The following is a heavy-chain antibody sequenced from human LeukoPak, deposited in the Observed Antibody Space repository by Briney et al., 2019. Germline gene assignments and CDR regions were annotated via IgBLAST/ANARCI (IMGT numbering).Heavy chain of an antibody. CDR3: AREVDTAMVSQFDY. Sequence: SETLSLTCTVSGGSISSSSYYWGWIRQPPGEGLEWIGSIYHSGSTYYNPSLKSRVTIAVETSKNQFSLKLSSVTAADKAVYYCAREVDTAMVSQFDYWGQGTLVTVSS. J-gene: IGHJ4*02. CDR1: GGSISSSSYY. CDR2: IYHSGST. V-gene: IGHV4-39*07. D-gene: IGHD5-18*01.